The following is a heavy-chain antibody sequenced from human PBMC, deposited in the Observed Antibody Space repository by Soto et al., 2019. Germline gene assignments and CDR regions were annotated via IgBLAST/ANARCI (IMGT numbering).Heavy chain of an antibody. D-gene: IGHD3-10*01. J-gene: IGHJ5*02. Sequence: ASVKVSCKVSGYTLTELSMHWVRQAPGKGLEWMGGFDPEDGETIYAQKFQGRVTMTEDTSTDTAYMELSSLRSEDTAVYYCATLSRGVTITDWFDHWGQGTLVPVSS. CDR3: ATLSRGVTITDWFDH. V-gene: IGHV1-24*01. CDR1: GYTLTELS. CDR2: FDPEDGET.